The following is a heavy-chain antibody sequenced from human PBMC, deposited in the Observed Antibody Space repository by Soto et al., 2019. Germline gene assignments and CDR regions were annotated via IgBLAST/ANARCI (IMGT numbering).Heavy chain of an antibody. CDR3: ARVLGLVPAAISYYYYYGMDV. D-gene: IGHD2-2*01. CDR2: IYHSGST. Sequence: SETLSLTCAVSGYSIGSGYYWGWIRQPPGQGLQWIGSIYHSGSTYYNPSLKSRVTISVDTSKSQFSLKLSSVTAADTAVYYCARVLGLVPAAISYYYYYGMDVWGQGTTVTVSS. J-gene: IGHJ6*02. V-gene: IGHV4-38-2*01. CDR1: GYSIGSGYY.